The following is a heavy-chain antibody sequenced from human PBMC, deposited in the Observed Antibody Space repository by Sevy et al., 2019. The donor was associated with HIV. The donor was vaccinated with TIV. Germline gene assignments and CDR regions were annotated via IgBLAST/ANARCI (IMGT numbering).Heavy chain of an antibody. J-gene: IGHJ4*02. CDR3: VRALLKADSL. CDR2: INEDGSTK. D-gene: IGHD1-26*01. V-gene: IGHV3-7*01. Sequence: GGSLRLSCAASGFNIRAHWMLWVRQAPGKGLEWVANINEDGSTKYYLDSVKGRFTIFRDNAENSAFLQMNSLRVEDTAVYYCVRALLKADSLWGQGTLVTVSS. CDR1: GFNIRAHW.